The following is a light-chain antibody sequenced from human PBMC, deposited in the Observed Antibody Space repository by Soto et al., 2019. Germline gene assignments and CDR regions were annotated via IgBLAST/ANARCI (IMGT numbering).Light chain of an antibody. CDR2: GNT. Sequence: QSALTQPPSVSGAAGQRVTISCTGSSSNIGAGYDVHWYQQFPGTTPKFLIYGNTNRPSGVPDRFSASKSGTSASLDITGLQAEDEAEYFCQSYDSSLTVLFGGGTQLTVL. CDR3: QSYDSSLTVL. J-gene: IGLJ2*01. CDR1: SSNIGAGYD. V-gene: IGLV1-40*01.